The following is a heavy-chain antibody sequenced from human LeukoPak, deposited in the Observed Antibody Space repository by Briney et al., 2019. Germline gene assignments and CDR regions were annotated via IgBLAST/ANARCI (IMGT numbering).Heavy chain of an antibody. CDR3: ARDLGYCSGGSCYNDY. J-gene: IGHJ4*02. V-gene: IGHV3-7*01. D-gene: IGHD2-15*01. CDR1: GFTFSSYW. Sequence: GGSLRLSCAASGFTFSSYWMSWVRQAPGKGLEWVANIKQDGSKKYYVDSVKGRFTISRDNAKNSLYLQMNSLRAEDTAVYYCARDLGYCSGGSCYNDYWGQGTLVTVSS. CDR2: IKQDGSKK.